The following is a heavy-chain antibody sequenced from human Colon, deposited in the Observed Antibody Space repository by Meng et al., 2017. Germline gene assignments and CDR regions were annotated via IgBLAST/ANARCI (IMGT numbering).Heavy chain of an antibody. D-gene: IGHD1-26*01. V-gene: IGHV3-23*01. Sequence: GESLKISCAASGFIFSNYPMSWVRQDPGQALEWVAGVSESGVYTDYADSVKGRFTISRDNFQSTLYLEMNNLRVEDTAVYYCARRLIGATLHDAFDVWGQGTMVTVSS. CDR1: GFIFSNYP. CDR2: VSESGVYT. CDR3: ARRLIGATLHDAFDV. J-gene: IGHJ3*01.